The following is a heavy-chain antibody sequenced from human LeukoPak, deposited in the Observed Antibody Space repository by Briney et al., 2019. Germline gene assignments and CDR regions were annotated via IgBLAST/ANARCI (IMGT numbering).Heavy chain of an antibody. Sequence: PGGSLRLSCAASGFTFSSYWMHWVRHAPGKGLVWVSRINSDGSSTSYADSVKGRFTISRDNAKNTLYLQMNSLRAEDTAVYYCAREYCSGGSCSIDYWGQGTLVTVSS. CDR1: GFTFSSYW. D-gene: IGHD2-15*01. CDR3: AREYCSGGSCSIDY. CDR2: INSDGSST. V-gene: IGHV3-74*01. J-gene: IGHJ4*02.